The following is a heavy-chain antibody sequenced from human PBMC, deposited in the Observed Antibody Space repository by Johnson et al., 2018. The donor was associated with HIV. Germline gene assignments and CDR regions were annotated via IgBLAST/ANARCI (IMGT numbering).Heavy chain of an antibody. D-gene: IGHD2-8*01. V-gene: IGHV3-30*02. CDR2: IRYDVRIN. Sequence: QVQLVESGGGVVQPGGSLRLSCSASGFSFSRYGMHGVRQAPGKVLAWVAFIRYDVRINSYVDSVKGRFTISRDNSKNTLYLQMNSLRAEDTAVYYCARDQNIVLMVYAAPGAFDIWGQGTMVTVSS. J-gene: IGHJ3*02. CDR3: ARDQNIVLMVYAAPGAFDI. CDR1: GFSFSRYG.